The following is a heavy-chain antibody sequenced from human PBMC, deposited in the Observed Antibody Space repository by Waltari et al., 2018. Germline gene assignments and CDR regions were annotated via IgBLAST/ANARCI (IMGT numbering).Heavy chain of an antibody. J-gene: IGHJ3*02. V-gene: IGHV3-23*03. CDR1: GFSFATYA. CDR2: IIYSSGIT. Sequence: EMRMLESGGHLVQPGGSLRLSCAASGFSFATYAMTWVRQTPRKGLEWVSIIYSSGITHYVDSVKGRFTISRDNSKNTLFLQMSILTTEDTAIYFCARNQRGWFDAFDIWGQGTAVTVSS. CDR3: ARNQRGWFDAFDI. D-gene: IGHD6-19*01.